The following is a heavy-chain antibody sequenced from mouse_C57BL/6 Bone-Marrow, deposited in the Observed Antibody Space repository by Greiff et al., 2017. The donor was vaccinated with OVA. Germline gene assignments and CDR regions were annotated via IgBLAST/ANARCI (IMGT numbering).Heavy chain of an antibody. CDR1: GYAFSSSW. V-gene: IGHV1-82*01. CDR3: ARRGYYSNHWYFDV. J-gene: IGHJ1*03. CDR2: IYPGDGDT. D-gene: IGHD2-5*01. Sequence: QVQLQQSGPELVKPGASVKISCKASGYAFSSSWMNWVKQRPGKGLEWIGRIYPGDGDTNYNGKFKGKATLTADKSSSTAYMQLSSLTSEDSAVYFCARRGYYSNHWYFDVWGTGTTVTVSS.